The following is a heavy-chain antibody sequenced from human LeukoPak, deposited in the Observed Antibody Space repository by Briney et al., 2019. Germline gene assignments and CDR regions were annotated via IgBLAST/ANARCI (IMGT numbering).Heavy chain of an antibody. D-gene: IGHD1-1*01. J-gene: IGHJ4*02. CDR1: GFTFSRYW. CDR3: ASRTTLGY. V-gene: IGHV3-7*01. Sequence: GGALRLSCAASGFTFSRYWMSWVRQAPGKGLEGVANIKQDGSEKYYVDSVKGRFTISRDNAKNSLYLQMNSLRAEDTAVYYCASRTTLGYWGQGTPVTVSS. CDR2: IKQDGSEK.